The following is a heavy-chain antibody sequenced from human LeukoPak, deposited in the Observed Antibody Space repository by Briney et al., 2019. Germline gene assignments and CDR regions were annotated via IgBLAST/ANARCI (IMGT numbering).Heavy chain of an antibody. CDR1: GFTFSSYG. J-gene: IGHJ6*02. V-gene: IGHV3-30*02. CDR2: IRYDGSNK. D-gene: IGHD1-26*01. Sequence: PGGSLRLSCAASGFTFSSYGMHWVRQAPGKGLEWVAFIRYDGSNKYYADSVKGRFTISRDNSKNTLYLQMNSLRAEDTAVYYCARASHQWELRLYGMDVWGQGTTVTVSS. CDR3: ARASHQWELRLYGMDV.